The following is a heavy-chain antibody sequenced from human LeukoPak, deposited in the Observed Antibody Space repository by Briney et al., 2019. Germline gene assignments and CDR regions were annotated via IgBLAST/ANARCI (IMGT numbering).Heavy chain of an antibody. Sequence: PGGSLRLSCAASGFTFSGSAMHWVRQASGKGLEWVGHIGNKVSNYATEYAASLRGRFTISRDDSKVTAYLQVNSLKTEDSAVYYCAGNYDSWTGLNYWGQGTLVTVSS. CDR2: IGNKVSNYAT. CDR3: AGNYDSWTGLNY. CDR1: GFTFSGSA. D-gene: IGHD3-3*01. V-gene: IGHV3-73*01. J-gene: IGHJ4*02.